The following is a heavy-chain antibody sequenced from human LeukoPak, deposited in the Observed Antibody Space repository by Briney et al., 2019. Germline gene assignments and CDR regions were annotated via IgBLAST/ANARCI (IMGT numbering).Heavy chain of an antibody. D-gene: IGHD5-24*01. V-gene: IGHV4-59*01. CDR3: ARVVKMATIAPIYYYYYGMDV. J-gene: IGHJ6*02. Sequence: SETLSLTCTVSGGSISSYYWSWVRQPPGKGLEWIGYIYYSGSTNYNPSLKSRVTISVDTSKNQFSLKLSSVTAADTAVYYCARVVKMATIAPIYYYYYGMDVWGQGTTVTVSS. CDR1: GGSISSYY. CDR2: IYYSGST.